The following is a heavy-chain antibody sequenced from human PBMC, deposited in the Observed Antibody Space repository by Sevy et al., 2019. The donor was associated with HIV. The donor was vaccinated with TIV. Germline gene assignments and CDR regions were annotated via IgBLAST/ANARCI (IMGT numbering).Heavy chain of an antibody. CDR3: ARPFGLGSGSRYYYGIDV. V-gene: IGHV4-39*01. Sequence: SETLSLTCTVSGGSISSSSYYWGWIRQPPGKGLEWLGRIYYSGSTYYNPSLKSRVTITLDTSKNQFSLKLCSVTAADTAVYYCARPFGLGSGSRYYYGIDVWGQGTTVTVSS. CDR1: GGSISSSSYY. J-gene: IGHJ6*02. D-gene: IGHD3-10*01. CDR2: IYYSGST.